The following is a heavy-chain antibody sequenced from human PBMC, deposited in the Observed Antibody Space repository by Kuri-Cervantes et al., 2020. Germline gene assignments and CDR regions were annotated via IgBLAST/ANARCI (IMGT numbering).Heavy chain of an antibody. J-gene: IGHJ4*02. Sequence: SLKISCAASGFTFDDYAMHWVRQAPGKGLEWVSGISWNSGSIDYADSVKGRFTISRDNSKNTLYLQMNSLRAEDTAVYYCASSYDSSGYIFGYWGQGTLVTVSS. D-gene: IGHD3-22*01. CDR2: ISWNSGSI. CDR1: GFTFDDYA. V-gene: IGHV3-9*01. CDR3: ASSYDSSGYIFGY.